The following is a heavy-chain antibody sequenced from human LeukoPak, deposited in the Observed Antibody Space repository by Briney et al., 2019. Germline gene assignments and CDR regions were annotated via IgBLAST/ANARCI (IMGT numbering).Heavy chain of an antibody. CDR2: FGTA. D-gene: IGHD3-10*01. Sequence: FGTANYAQKFQGRVTITADESTSTAYMELSSLRSEDTAVYYCAREGPYYYGSGSYDVAIDYWGQGTLVTVSS. CDR3: AREGPYYYGSGSYDVAIDY. V-gene: IGHV1-69*01. J-gene: IGHJ4*02.